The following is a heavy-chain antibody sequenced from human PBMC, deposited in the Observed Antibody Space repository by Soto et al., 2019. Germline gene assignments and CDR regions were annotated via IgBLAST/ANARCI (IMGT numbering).Heavy chain of an antibody. J-gene: IGHJ4*02. CDR1: GFSLSTSGVG. CDR2: IYWNDDK. D-gene: IGHD3-3*01. V-gene: IGHV2-5*01. Sequence: SGPTLVNPTQTLTLTCTFSGFSLSTSGVGVGWIRQPPGKALDWLALIYWNDDKRYSSSLKSRLTITKDTSKNQVVLTMTNMDPVDTATYYFAHSSEWWYYDFWSGYHDFDYWGQGTLVTVSS. CDR3: AHSSEWWYYDFWSGYHDFDY.